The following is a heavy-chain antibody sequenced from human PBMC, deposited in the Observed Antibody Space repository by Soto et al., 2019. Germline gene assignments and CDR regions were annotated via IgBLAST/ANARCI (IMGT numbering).Heavy chain of an antibody. CDR1: GGSISSYY. J-gene: IGHJ4*02. CDR3: ARGHEDYGDYYFDY. D-gene: IGHD4-17*01. V-gene: IGHV4-59*01. CDR2: IYYSGST. Sequence: SETLSLTCTVSGGSISSYYWSWIRQPPGKGLEWIGYIYYSGSTNYDPSLKSRVTIPVDTSKNQFSLKLSSVTAADTAVYYCARGHEDYGDYYFDYWGRGTLVNVSS.